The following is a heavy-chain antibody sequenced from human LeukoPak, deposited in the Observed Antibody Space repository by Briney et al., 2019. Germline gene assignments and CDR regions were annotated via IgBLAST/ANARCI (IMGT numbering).Heavy chain of an antibody. V-gene: IGHV4-39*07. Sequence: SETLSLTCTVSGGSIIINDYYWAWIRQPPGKGLEWIGSIGYAGDAYYSSSLKSRVTMSVDTSKNQFSLKLSSVTAADTAVYYCARVVPRSDAFDIWGQGTMVTVSS. D-gene: IGHD2-15*01. CDR3: ARVVPRSDAFDI. CDR2: IGYAGDA. J-gene: IGHJ3*02. CDR1: GGSIIINDYY.